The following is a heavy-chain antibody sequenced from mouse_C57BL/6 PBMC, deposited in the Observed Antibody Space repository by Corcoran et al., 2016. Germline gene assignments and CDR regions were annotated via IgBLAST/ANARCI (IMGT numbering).Heavy chain of an antibody. D-gene: IGHD1-1*01. Sequence: EVQLQQSGPELVKPGASVKISCKASGYTFTDYYMNWVKQSHGKSLEWIGDINPNNGGTSYNQKFKGKATLTVDKSSSTAYLELRSLTSEASAVYYCARRGPSTVVFDHWGQGTTLTGSS. CDR1: GYTFTDYY. J-gene: IGHJ2*01. V-gene: IGHV1-26*01. CDR2: INPNNGGT. CDR3: ARRGPSTVVFDH.